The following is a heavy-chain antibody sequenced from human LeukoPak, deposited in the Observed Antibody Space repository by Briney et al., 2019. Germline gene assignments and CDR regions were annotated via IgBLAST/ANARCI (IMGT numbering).Heavy chain of an antibody. Sequence: VASVKVSCKASGGTFSSYTISWVRQAPGQGLEWMGRIIPILGIANYAQKFQGRVTITADKSTSTAYMELSSLRSEDTAVYYCARTGGYCSGGSCYPNYGMDVWGQGTRSPSP. CDR3: ARTGGYCSGGSCYPNYGMDV. D-gene: IGHD2-15*01. CDR1: GGTFSSYT. J-gene: IGHJ6*02. CDR2: IIPILGIA. V-gene: IGHV1-69*02.